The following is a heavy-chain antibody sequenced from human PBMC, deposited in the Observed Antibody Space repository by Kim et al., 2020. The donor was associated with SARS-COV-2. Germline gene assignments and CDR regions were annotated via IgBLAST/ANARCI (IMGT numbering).Heavy chain of an antibody. CDR2: ISAYNGST. J-gene: IGHJ4*03. CDR3: ARDGWLYCSGGSCYSGY. D-gene: IGHD2-15*01. Sequence: ASVKVSCKASGYTFTSYGISWVRQAPGQGPEWMGWISAYNGSTNYAQNLQGRVTMTTDSSTSTAYLELRSLRSDDTAVYYCARDGWLYCSGGSCYSGYWG. V-gene: IGHV1-18*01. CDR1: GYTFTSYG.